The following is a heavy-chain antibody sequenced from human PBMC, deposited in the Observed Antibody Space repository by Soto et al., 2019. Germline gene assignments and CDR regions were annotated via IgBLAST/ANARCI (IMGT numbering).Heavy chain of an antibody. J-gene: IGHJ5*02. V-gene: IGHV1-18*01. CDR1: GYTFNLYG. CDR2: ISTYNGNT. Sequence: QVQLVQSGAEAKKPGASVKVSCKASGYTFNLYGITWVRQAPGQGLEWMGWISTYNGNTKYAQKYQDRVTMTTDTSTSTAYMEVTSLRSDDTAVYYCARGRATMISTPIDPWGQGSLVTVSS. CDR3: ARGRATMISTPIDP. D-gene: IGHD3-22*01.